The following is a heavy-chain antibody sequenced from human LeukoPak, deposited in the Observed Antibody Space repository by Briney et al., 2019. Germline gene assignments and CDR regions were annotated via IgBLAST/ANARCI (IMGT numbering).Heavy chain of an antibody. J-gene: IGHJ4*02. CDR1: GFTFSSYG. CDR3: AKDSRLYDSSGYYYPFFDY. D-gene: IGHD3-22*01. V-gene: IGHV3-30*02. Sequence: GGSLRLSCAASGFTFSSYGMHWVRQAPGKGLEWVAFIRYVGSNKYYADSVKGRFTISRDNSKNTLYLQMNSLRAEDTAVYYCAKDSRLYDSSGYYYPFFDYWGQGTLVTVSS. CDR2: IRYVGSNK.